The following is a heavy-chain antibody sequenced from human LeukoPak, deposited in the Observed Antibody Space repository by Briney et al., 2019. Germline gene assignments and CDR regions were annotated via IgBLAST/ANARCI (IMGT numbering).Heavy chain of an antibody. CDR1: GGSISSYY. CDR3: AREDQLLTGWFDP. V-gene: IGHV4-59*01. CDR2: IYYSGST. Sequence: PSETLSLTCTVSGGSISSYYWSWIRQPPGKGLEWIGYIYYSGSTNYNPSLKSRVTISADTSKNQFSLKLSSVTAADTAVYYCAREDQLLTGWFDPWGQGTLVTVSS. D-gene: IGHD2-2*01. J-gene: IGHJ5*02.